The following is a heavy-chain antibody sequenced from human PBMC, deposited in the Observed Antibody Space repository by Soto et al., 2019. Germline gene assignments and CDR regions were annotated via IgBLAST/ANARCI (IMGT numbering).Heavy chain of an antibody. CDR3: ARTHSSGYLWGLEPYYFDY. J-gene: IGHJ4*02. Sequence: QLQLQESGPGLVKPSETLSLTCTVSGGSISSSSYYWGWIRQPPGKGLEWIGSIYYSGSTYYHPSLKSRVTISVDTSKNQFSLKLSSVTAADTAVYYCARTHSSGYLWGLEPYYFDYWGQGTLVTVSS. V-gene: IGHV4-39*01. CDR1: GGSISSSSYY. CDR2: IYYSGST. D-gene: IGHD3-22*01.